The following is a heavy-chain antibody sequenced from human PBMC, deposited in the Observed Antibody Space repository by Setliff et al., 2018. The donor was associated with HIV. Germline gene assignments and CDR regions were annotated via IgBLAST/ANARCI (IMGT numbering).Heavy chain of an antibody. D-gene: IGHD6-13*01. CDR1: GDSIGTYS. Sequence: SETLSLTCAVSGDSIGTYSWHWLRQPPGKGLEWIGYIYGSGSTGYNPSLTSRFTISRDNSKNTLFLQMNSLRPEDTAVYYCARDCRVGWVFTYGMDVWGQGTLVTVSS. CDR2: IYGSGST. J-gene: IGHJ6*02. CDR3: ARDCRVGWVFTYGMDV. V-gene: IGHV4-59*01.